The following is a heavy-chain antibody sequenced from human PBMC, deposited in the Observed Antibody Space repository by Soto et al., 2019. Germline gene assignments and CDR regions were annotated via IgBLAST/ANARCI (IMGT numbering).Heavy chain of an antibody. CDR1: GGAFSSTKYY. CDR3: ARVYPRFGEFDY. CDR2: ISYSGKI. J-gene: IGHJ4*02. D-gene: IGHD3-10*01. V-gene: IGHV4-39*01. Sequence: LSETLSLTCTVSGGAFSSTKYYWGWIRQPPGKGLEWIGSISYSGKIYYNPSLKSRVTISVDTSKNQFSLRLSSVTAADTAVYYCARVYPRFGEFDYWGQGTLVTVS.